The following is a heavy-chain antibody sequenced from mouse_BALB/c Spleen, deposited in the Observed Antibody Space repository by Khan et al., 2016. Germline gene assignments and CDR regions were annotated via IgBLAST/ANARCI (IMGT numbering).Heavy chain of an antibody. D-gene: IGHD2-10*02. V-gene: IGHV3-2*02. CDR1: AYSITSDYA. J-gene: IGHJ3*01. CDR3: AREYGKGAWFAY. Sequence: EVQLQESGPGLVKPSQSLSLTCTVTAYSITSDYAWNWIRQFPGNKLEWMGYISYSGSTSYNPSLKSRISITRDTSKNQFFLQLNSVTTEDTATYYCAREYGKGAWFAYWGQGTLVTVSA. CDR2: ISYSGST.